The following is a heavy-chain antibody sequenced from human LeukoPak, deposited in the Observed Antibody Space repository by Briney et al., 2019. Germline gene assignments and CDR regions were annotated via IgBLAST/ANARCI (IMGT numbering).Heavy chain of an antibody. CDR1: GYTFTSYY. CDR3: ARECRWWPPYYFDY. J-gene: IGHJ4*02. D-gene: IGHD2-15*01. CDR2: INPSGGTT. V-gene: IGHV1-46*01. Sequence: ASVKVSCKASGYTFTSYYMHWVRQAPGQGLEWMGVINPSGGTTNYAQKFQGRVTMTRDVSTSTVYMELSSLRSEDTAVYYCARECRWWPPYYFDYWGQGTLVTVSS.